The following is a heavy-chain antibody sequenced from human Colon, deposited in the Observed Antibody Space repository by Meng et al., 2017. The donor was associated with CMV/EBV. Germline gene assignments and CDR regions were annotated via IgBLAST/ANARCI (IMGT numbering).Heavy chain of an antibody. CDR1: GGTFSSSG. CDR3: ANRLARKDFGSEFYYIDMDV. D-gene: IGHD3-10*01. CDR2: INTLFGTT. V-gene: IGHV1-69*05. J-gene: IGHJ6*02. Sequence: SVTVSCKPSGGTFSSSGLTWVRQAPGPGLEWMGGINTLFGTTNYAQKVQGRISITTDESRSTAYMELTSLRSEDTAVYYCANRLARKDFGSEFYYIDMDVWGQGTTVTVSS.